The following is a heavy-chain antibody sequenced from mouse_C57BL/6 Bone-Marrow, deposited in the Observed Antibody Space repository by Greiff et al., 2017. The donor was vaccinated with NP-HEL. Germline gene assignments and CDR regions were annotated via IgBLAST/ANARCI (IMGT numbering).Heavy chain of an antibody. J-gene: IGHJ1*03. Sequence: EVKLVESGPGLAKPSQTLSLTCSVTGYSITSAYWNWIRKFPGNKLEYMGYISYSGSTYYNPSLKSRISITRDTSKNQYYLQLNSMTTEDTATYYGARWRLIRSYCDVWGTGTTVTVSS. CDR2: ISYSGST. D-gene: IGHD1-1*01. CDR1: GYSITSAY. V-gene: IGHV3-8*01. CDR3: ARWRLIRSYCDV.